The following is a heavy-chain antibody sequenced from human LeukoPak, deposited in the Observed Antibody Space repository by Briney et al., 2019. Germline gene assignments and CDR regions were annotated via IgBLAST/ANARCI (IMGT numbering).Heavy chain of an antibody. Sequence: GGSLRLSCAASGFTFNNYAMSWVRQAPGKGLGWVSAISGSGGSTYYADSVKGRFTISRDNSKNTLYLQMNGLRPDDTAVYYCAKTTGGWPRFFDHWGQGTLVAVSS. J-gene: IGHJ4*02. CDR2: ISGSGGST. CDR3: AKTTGGWPRFFDH. V-gene: IGHV3-23*01. D-gene: IGHD6-19*01. CDR1: GFTFNNYA.